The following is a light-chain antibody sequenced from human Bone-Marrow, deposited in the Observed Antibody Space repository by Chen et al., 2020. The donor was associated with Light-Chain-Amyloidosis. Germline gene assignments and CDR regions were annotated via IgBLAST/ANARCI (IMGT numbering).Light chain of an antibody. Sequence: QSVLTQPPSASGTPGQRVTISCSGSSSNIGSNYVYLYQQLPGMAPKLLIYRNNQRPSGGPDRVAGSTSGNSASLAMSGLRSEDEADYYCAAWDDSLSGVFGGGTKLPVL. V-gene: IGLV1-47*01. CDR2: RNN. CDR3: AAWDDSLSGV. CDR1: SSNIGSNY. J-gene: IGLJ3*02.